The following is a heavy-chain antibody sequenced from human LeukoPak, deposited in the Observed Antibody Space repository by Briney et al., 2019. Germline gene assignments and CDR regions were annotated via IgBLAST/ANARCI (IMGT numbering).Heavy chain of an antibody. Sequence: AVIWYGGSNKYYAPSVKGRFTISRDNSKNTLYLQINSLRAEDTAVYYCAKDRGTGTTSFDYWGQGTLVTVPS. CDR2: IWYGGSNK. D-gene: IGHD1-7*01. J-gene: IGHJ4*02. CDR3: AKDRGTGTTSFDY. V-gene: IGHV3-33*06.